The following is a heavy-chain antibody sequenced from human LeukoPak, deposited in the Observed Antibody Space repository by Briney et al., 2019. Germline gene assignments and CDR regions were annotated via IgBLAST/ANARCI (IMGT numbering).Heavy chain of an antibody. CDR1: GGSISSSY. CDR2: IYYSGST. D-gene: IGHD6-13*01. J-gene: IGHJ4*02. V-gene: IGHV4-59*12. CDR3: ARGRYLTTSGGAAAGFLDY. Sequence: SETLSLTCTVSGGSISSSYWSWIRQPPGKGLEWIGCIYYSGSTNHNPSLKSRVTISVDTSQKQFSLRLTSVTAADTAVYYCARGRYLTTSGGAAAGFLDYWGQGSLVTVST.